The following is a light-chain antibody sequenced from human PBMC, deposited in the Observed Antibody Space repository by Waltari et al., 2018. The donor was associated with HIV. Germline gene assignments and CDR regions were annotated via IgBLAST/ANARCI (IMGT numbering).Light chain of an antibody. CDR3: SSYAGGRGGV. Sequence: QSALTQPPSASGSPGQSVTISCTGTSSDVGAYNYVSWYKPHPGKAPKLMIYEVTKRPSGVPARFSGSKSCNTASLTVSGLQAEDEADYYCSSYAGGRGGVFGPGTTVTVL. CDR1: SSDVGAYNY. V-gene: IGLV2-8*01. CDR2: EVT. J-gene: IGLJ1*01.